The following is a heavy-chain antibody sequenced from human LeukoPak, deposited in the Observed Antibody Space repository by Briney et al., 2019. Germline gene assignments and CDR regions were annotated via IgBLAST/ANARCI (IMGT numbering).Heavy chain of an antibody. CDR3: AKNSVRSGYYYGY. CDR1: RFTFSTYA. D-gene: IGHD3-22*01. J-gene: IGHJ4*02. V-gene: IGHV3-23*01. CDR2: ISSSGGST. Sequence: GGSLRLSCAASRFTFSTYAMSWVRQAPGKGLEWVSSISSSGGSTYYADSVKGRFTISRDNSKDTLYLQMNSLRAEDTAVYYCAKNSVRSGYYYGYWGQGTLVTVSS.